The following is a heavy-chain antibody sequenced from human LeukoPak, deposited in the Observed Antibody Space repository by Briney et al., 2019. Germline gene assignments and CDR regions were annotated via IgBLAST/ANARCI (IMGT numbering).Heavy chain of an antibody. CDR2: INPNSGGT. Sequence: GASVKVSCKASGYTFTGYYIHWVRQAPGQGLEWMGWINPNSGGTNYAQKFQGRVTMTRDMSTSTVYMELSSLRSEDTAVYYCARDRAYYYDSSGYHGAFDIWGQGTLVTVSS. CDR1: GYTFTGYY. J-gene: IGHJ3*02. V-gene: IGHV1-2*02. CDR3: ARDRAYYYDSSGYHGAFDI. D-gene: IGHD3-22*01.